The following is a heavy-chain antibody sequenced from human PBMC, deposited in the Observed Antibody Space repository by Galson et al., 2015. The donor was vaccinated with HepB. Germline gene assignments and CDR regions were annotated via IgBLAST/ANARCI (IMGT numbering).Heavy chain of an antibody. CDR2: IYTSGST. D-gene: IGHD2-21*02. Sequence: ETLSLTCTVSGGSISSYYWSWIRQPAGKGLEWIGRIYTSGSTNYNPSLKSRVTMSVDTSKNQFSLKLSSVTAADTAVYYCAFHGVVVTGLSPMKENFDLWGRGTLVTVSS. CDR3: AFHGVVVTGLSPMKENFDL. CDR1: GGSISSYY. V-gene: IGHV4-4*07. J-gene: IGHJ2*01.